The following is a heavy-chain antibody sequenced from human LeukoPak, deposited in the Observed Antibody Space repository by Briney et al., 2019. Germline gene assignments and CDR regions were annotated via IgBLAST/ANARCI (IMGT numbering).Heavy chain of an antibody. CDR3: ATVGGWQPTDWVDRVY. CDR2: INPYNGNT. J-gene: IGHJ4*02. D-gene: IGHD3-16*01. CDR1: GYTFTNYG. Sequence: ASVKVSCKASGYTFTNYGITWVRQAPGQGLEWMGWINPYNGNTNYAQKLQGRVTMTTDTSTTTAYKELRSLRSDDPGLYYCATVGGWQPTDWVDRVYWGEGTLVTVSS. V-gene: IGHV1-18*01.